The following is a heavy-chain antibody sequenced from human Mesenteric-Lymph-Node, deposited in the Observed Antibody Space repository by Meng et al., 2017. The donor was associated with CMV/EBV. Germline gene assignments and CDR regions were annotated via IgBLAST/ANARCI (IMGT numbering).Heavy chain of an antibody. Sequence: ASVKVSCKASGYTFSSYDINWVRQATGQGLEWMGWMNPNSGNTGYAQKLQGRVTMTTDTSTSTAYMELRSLRSDDTAVYYCARYNDRYSSGWYEGDYYYGMDVWGQGTTVTVSS. D-gene: IGHD6-19*01. CDR1: GYTFSSYD. CDR2: MNPNSGNT. CDR3: ARYNDRYSSGWYEGDYYYGMDV. V-gene: IGHV1-8*01. J-gene: IGHJ6*02.